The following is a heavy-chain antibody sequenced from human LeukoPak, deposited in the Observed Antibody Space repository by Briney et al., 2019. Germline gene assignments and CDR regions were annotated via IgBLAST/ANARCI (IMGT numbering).Heavy chain of an antibody. Sequence: GGSLRLSCAASGFTFSSYAMSWVRQAPGKGLEWVSAISGSGGSTYYADSVKGRFTISRDNSKNTLYLQMYSLRAEDTAVYCCAKDILLLGYCSSTSCHYWGQGTLVTVSS. CDR3: AKDILLLGYCSSTSCHY. D-gene: IGHD2-2*01. V-gene: IGHV3-23*01. CDR2: ISGSGGST. J-gene: IGHJ4*02. CDR1: GFTFSSYA.